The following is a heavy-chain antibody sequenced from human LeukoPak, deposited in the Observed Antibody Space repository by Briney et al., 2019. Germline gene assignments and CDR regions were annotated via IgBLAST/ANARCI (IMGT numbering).Heavy chain of an antibody. Sequence: SVKVSCKASGGTFSSYAISWVRQAPGQGLEWMGGIIPIFGTANYAQKFQGRVTITADESTSTAYMELSSLRSEDTAVYYCARDWYLGYCSSTSCYRYYYYYYMDVWGKGTTVTISS. CDR3: ARDWYLGYCSSTSCYRYYYYYYMDV. D-gene: IGHD2-2*01. CDR2: IIPIFGTA. J-gene: IGHJ6*03. V-gene: IGHV1-69*13. CDR1: GGTFSSYA.